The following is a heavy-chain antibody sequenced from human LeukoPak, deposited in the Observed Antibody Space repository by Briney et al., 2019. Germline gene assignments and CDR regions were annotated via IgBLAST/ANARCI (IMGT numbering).Heavy chain of an antibody. CDR1: EGTFGAYS. CDR2: INPIFNIL. D-gene: IGHD3-10*01. Sequence: ASVKVSCKASEGTFGAYSLDWVRQAPGQGLEWLGGINPIFNILNYAQKFRGRVTITADESTNTAYMDLSSLKYDDTAVYYCAAGRRLGELFFDYWGQGALVTVSS. V-gene: IGHV1-69*13. CDR3: AAGRRLGELFFDY. J-gene: IGHJ4*02.